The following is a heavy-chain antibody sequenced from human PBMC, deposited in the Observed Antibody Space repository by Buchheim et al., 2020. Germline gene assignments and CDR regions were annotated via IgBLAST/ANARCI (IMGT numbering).Heavy chain of an antibody. V-gene: IGHV3-48*03. CDR1: GFTFSSYE. CDR2: ISSSGSTI. J-gene: IGHJ4*02. D-gene: IGHD5-24*01. Sequence: EVQLVESGGGLVQPGGSLRLSCAASGFTFSSYEMNWVRQAPGKGLEWVSYISSSGSTIYYADSVKGRFTISRDNAKNSLYLQMNSLRAEDTAVYYCARLLRDGYHKGFLGFDYWGQGTL. CDR3: ARLLRDGYHKGFLGFDY.